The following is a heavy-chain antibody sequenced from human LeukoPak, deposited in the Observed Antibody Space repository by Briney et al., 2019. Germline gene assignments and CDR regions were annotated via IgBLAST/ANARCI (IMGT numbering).Heavy chain of an antibody. CDR3: ARRCSGGSCYYYYGMDV. V-gene: IGHV4-30-2*01. J-gene: IGHJ6*04. Sequence: SQTLSLTCAVSGGSISSGGYSWSWIRQPPGKGLEWIGYIYHSGSTYYNPSLKSRVTISVDRSKNQFSLNLSSVTAADTAVYYCARRCSGGSCYYYYGMDVWGKGTTVTVCS. CDR1: GGSISSGGYS. D-gene: IGHD2-15*01. CDR2: IYHSGST.